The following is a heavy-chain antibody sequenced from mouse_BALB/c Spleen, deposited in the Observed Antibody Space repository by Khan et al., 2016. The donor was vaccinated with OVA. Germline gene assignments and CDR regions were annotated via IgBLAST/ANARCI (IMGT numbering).Heavy chain of an antibody. CDR1: CYSITSDYA. CDR3: ARVYGGDFDY. CDR2: ISYSGNT. J-gene: IGHJ2*01. V-gene: IGHV3-2*02. Sequence: EVQLQESGPGLVKPSQSLSLTCTVTCYSITSDYAWNWIRQFPGNKLEWMGFISYSGNTNYNPSLKSRISITRDTSKNQFFLQLNSVTTEDTATYYCARVYGGDFDYWGQGTTLTVSS. D-gene: IGHD1-1*01.